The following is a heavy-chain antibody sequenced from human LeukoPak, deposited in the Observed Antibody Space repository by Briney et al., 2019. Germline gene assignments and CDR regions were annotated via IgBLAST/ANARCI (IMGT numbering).Heavy chain of an antibody. J-gene: IGHJ3*02. CDR3: TRHGGRDYYGSSEDAFDI. V-gene: IGHV3-73*01. CDR1: GFTFSGSA. D-gene: IGHD3-22*01. CDR2: IRSKAHSYAT. Sequence: GGSLRLSCAASGFTFSGSAMHWVRQASGKGLEWVGRIRSKAHSYATAYAASVKGRFTISRDDSKNTAYLQMNSLKTEDTAVYYCTRHGGRDYYGSSEDAFDIWGQGTMVIVSS.